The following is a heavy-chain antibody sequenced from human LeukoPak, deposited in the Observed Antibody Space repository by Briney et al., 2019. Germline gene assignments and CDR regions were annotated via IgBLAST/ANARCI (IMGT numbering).Heavy chain of an antibody. D-gene: IGHD6-13*01. V-gene: IGHV4-59*08. CDR3: ARIGAAAGTGGFDY. J-gene: IGHJ4*02. CDR1: GGSISSYY. Sequence: SETLSLTCTVSGGSISSYYWSWIRQPPGKGLERIGYIYYSGSTNYNPSLKSRVTISVDTSKNQFSLKLSSVTAADTAVYYCARIGAAAGTGGFDYWGQGTLVTVSS. CDR2: IYYSGST.